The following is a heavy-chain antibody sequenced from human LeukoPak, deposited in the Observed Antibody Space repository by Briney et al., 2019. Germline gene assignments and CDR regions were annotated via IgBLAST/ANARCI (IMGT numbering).Heavy chain of an antibody. Sequence: SETLSLTCAVSGYSISSGYYWGWIRQPPGKGREWIGSIYHSGGTYYNPSLKSRVTISVDTSKNQFSLKLSSVTAADTAVYYCARTRGYCSSTSCYPRGAFDIWGQGTMVTVSS. J-gene: IGHJ3*02. D-gene: IGHD2-2*01. V-gene: IGHV4-38-2*01. CDR3: ARTRGYCSSTSCYPRGAFDI. CDR2: IYHSGGT. CDR1: GYSISSGYY.